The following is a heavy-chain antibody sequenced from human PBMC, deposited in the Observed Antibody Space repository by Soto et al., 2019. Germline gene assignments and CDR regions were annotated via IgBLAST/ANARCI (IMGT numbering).Heavy chain of an antibody. D-gene: IGHD1-1*01. Sequence: ETLSLTCTVSGGSISSYYWSWIRQPPGKGLEWIGYIYYSGSTNYNPSLKSRVTISVDTSKNQFSLKMSSVTAADTAVYYCEREXXXXGXXYYYYGMDVWGQGTTVTVSS. V-gene: IGHV4-59*01. CDR2: IYYSGST. CDR1: GGSISSYY. CDR3: EREXXXXGXXYYYYGMDV. J-gene: IGHJ6*02.